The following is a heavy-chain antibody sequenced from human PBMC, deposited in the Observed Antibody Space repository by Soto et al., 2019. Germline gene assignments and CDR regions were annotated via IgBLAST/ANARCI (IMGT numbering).Heavy chain of an antibody. V-gene: IGHV3-20*04. Sequence: EVQLVESGGGVVRPGGSLRLSCAASGFTFDDYGMSWVRQAPGKGLEWVSGINWNGGSTGYADSVKGRFTISRDNAKNSLYLQMNSLRAEDTALYYCARDLWDTVTTHYYYYGMDVWGQGTTVTVSS. J-gene: IGHJ6*02. CDR3: ARDLWDTVTTHYYYYGMDV. D-gene: IGHD4-17*01. CDR1: GFTFDDYG. CDR2: INWNGGST.